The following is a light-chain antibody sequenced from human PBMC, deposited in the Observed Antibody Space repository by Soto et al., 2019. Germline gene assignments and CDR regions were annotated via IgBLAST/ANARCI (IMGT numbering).Light chain of an antibody. Sequence: EIVMTQSPATLSVSPGERATLSCRASQTITNNLAWYQQKPGQAPRLLIYDASTRATGVPARFSGSGSGTEFTLTISSLHSSSFALYYCPQCNNLPPATFGQGTNVEIK. CDR2: DAS. CDR1: QTITNN. J-gene: IGKJ1*01. CDR3: PQCNNLPPAT. V-gene: IGKV3-15*01.